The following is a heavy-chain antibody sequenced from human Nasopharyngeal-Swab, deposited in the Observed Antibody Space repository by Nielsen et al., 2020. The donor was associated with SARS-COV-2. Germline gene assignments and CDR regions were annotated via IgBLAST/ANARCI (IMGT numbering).Heavy chain of an antibody. V-gene: IGHV4-39*01. CDR2: IYYSGST. J-gene: IGHJ3*02. Sequence: WIRQPPGKGLEWIGSIYYSGSTYYNPSLKSRVTISVDTSKNQFSLKLSSVTAADTAVYYCASYPLTIGGVWGSDAFDIWGQGTMVTVSS. D-gene: IGHD3-16*01. CDR3: ASYPLTIGGVWGSDAFDI.